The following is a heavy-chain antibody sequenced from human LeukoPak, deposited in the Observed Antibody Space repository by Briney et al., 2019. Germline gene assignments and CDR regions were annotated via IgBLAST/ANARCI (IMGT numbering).Heavy chain of an antibody. D-gene: IGHD1-26*01. Sequence: GGSLRLSCAASGFTFSTYWMYWVRQAPGKGLEWVANIKPDGSEEYYMGSVQGRFTISRDNAKNSLYLQMNSLRVEDTAVYWCTRVMGRAAADYWRQGTLVAVSS. CDR2: IKPDGSEE. CDR3: TRVMGRAAADY. V-gene: IGHV3-7*01. CDR1: GFTFSTYW. J-gene: IGHJ4*02.